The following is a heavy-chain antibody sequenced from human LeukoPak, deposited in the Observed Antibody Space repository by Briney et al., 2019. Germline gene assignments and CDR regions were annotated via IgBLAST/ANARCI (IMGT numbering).Heavy chain of an antibody. CDR1: GGSISSYY. J-gene: IGHJ5*02. Sequence: SETLSLTCTVSGGSISSYYWNWIRQPPGKGLEWIGYIYYSGSTNYNPSLKSRVTISVDTSMNQFSLKLSSVTAADTAVYYCARGRPPGARWLQLGNWFDPWGQGTLVTVSS. CDR3: ARGRPPGARWLQLGNWFDP. D-gene: IGHD5-24*01. V-gene: IGHV4-59*12. CDR2: IYYSGST.